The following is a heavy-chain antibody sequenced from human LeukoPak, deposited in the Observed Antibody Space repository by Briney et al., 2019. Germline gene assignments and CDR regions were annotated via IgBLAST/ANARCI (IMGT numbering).Heavy chain of an antibody. D-gene: IGHD1-1*01. CDR3: ARAILYLNRQLERPFNY. V-gene: IGHV4-39*07. Sequence: SETLSLTCTVSGGSISSTSYYWGWIRQPPGKGLEWIGEINHSGSTNYNPSLKSRVTISVDTSKNQFSLKLSSVTAADTAVYYCARAILYLNRQLERPFNYWGQGTLVTVSS. CDR2: INHSGST. J-gene: IGHJ4*02. CDR1: GGSISSTSYY.